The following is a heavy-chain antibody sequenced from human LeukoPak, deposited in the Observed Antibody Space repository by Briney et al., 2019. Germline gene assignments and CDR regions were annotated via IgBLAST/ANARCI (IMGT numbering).Heavy chain of an antibody. D-gene: IGHD5-12*01. CDR2: IKQDGSEK. CDR3: ARDAGANSGLY. CDR1: GFTFSSYW. Sequence: GGSLRLSCACSGFTFSSYWMSWVRQAPGKGLEWVANIKQDGSEKYYVDSVKGRFTISRDNAKNSLYLQMNSLRAEDTAVYYCARDAGANSGLYWGQGTLVTVSS. V-gene: IGHV3-7*01. J-gene: IGHJ4*02.